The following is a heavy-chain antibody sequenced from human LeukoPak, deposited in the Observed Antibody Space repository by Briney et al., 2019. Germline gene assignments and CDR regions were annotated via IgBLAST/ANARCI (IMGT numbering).Heavy chain of an antibody. CDR3: ARGTKRIAARPQAFDI. CDR2: MNPNSGNT. J-gene: IGHJ3*02. Sequence: ASVKVSYKASGYTFTDYYMHWVRQATGQGLEWMGWMNPNSGNTGYAQKFQGRVTMTRNTSISTAYMELSSLRSEDTAVYYCARGTKRIAARPQAFDIWGQGTMVTVSS. CDR1: GYTFTDYY. V-gene: IGHV1-8*02. D-gene: IGHD6-6*01.